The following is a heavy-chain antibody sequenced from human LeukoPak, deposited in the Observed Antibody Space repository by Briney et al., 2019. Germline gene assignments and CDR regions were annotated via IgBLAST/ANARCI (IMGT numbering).Heavy chain of an antibody. V-gene: IGHV4-34*01. Sequence: PSETLSLTCVVYGGSFSGYYWSWIRQPPGKGLEWIGEINHSGSTNYNPSLKSGVPISVDKSKNQFSLKLGSVTAADTAVYYCARVPRRRLVLYYYYMDVWGKGTTVTISS. CDR2: INHSGST. J-gene: IGHJ6*03. D-gene: IGHD6-19*01. CDR1: GGSFSGYY. CDR3: ARVPRRRLVLYYYYMDV.